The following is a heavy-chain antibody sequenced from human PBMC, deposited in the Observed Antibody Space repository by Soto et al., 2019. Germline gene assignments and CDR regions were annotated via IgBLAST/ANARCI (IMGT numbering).Heavy chain of an antibody. D-gene: IGHD6-19*01. V-gene: IGHV1-8*01. Sequence: GTSVKVSCKDSGYTFTSNDINWVRQATGQGLEWMGWMNPNSGNTGYAQKFQGRVTMTRNTSISTAYMELSSLRSEDTAVYYCARGLYSSGWYTLDYWGQGTLVTVSS. CDR2: MNPNSGNT. J-gene: IGHJ4*02. CDR3: ARGLYSSGWYTLDY. CDR1: GYTFTSND.